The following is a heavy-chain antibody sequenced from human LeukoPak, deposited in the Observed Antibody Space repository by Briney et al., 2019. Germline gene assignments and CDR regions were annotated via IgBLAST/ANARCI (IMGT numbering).Heavy chain of an antibody. V-gene: IGHV1-8*01. CDR2: MNPNSGNT. Sequence: APLKGYWKAAGHTFTSYVINWGRKTTGQGLEWMGWMNPNSGNTGYAQKFQGRVTMTRNTSISTAYMELSSLRSEDTAVYYCARRGIAAAGIPYYYYYYMDVWGKGTTVTISS. CDR3: ARRGIAAAGIPYYYYYYMDV. CDR1: GHTFTSYV. D-gene: IGHD6-13*01. J-gene: IGHJ6*03.